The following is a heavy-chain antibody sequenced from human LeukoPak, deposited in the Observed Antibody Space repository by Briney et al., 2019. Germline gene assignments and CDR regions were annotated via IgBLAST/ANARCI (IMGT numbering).Heavy chain of an antibody. V-gene: IGHV3-23*01. J-gene: IGHJ5*02. D-gene: IGHD6-19*01. CDR3: AKDTVAVAALFDP. Sequence: GGSLRLSCAASGFTFSSYAMSWVRQAPGKGLEWLSSISGSGSSTYYADSVKGRFTIPRDNSKNTLYLQMNSLRAEDTAVYYCAKDTVAVAALFDPWGQGTLVTVPS. CDR1: GFTFSSYA. CDR2: ISGSGSST.